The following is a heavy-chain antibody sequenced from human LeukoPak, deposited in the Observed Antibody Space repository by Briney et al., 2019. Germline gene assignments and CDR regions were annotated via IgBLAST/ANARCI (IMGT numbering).Heavy chain of an antibody. CDR3: ARQLYDILTGYYSRHWYFDL. CDR2: INHSGST. D-gene: IGHD3-9*01. Sequence: SETLSLTCTVSGGSISSHYWSWIRQPAGKGLEWIGEINHSGSTNYNPSLKSRVTISVDTSKNQFSLKLSSVTAADTAVYYCARQLYDILTGYYSRHWYFDLWGRGTLVTVSS. V-gene: IGHV4-34*01. CDR1: GGSISSHY. J-gene: IGHJ2*01.